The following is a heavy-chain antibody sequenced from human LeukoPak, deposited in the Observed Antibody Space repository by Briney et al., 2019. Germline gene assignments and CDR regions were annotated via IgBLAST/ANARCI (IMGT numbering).Heavy chain of an antibody. CDR3: ARNLGYNWFGP. D-gene: IGHD1-26*01. V-gene: IGHV4-4*07. CDR2: IHTSGST. CDR1: GGSIITHY. Sequence: SETLSLTCTVSGGSIITHYWSWIRHPAGKGLEWIGRIHTSGSTNYNPSLEGRATITLDTSKNQFSLNLSSVTAADTALYYCARNLGYNWFGPRGQGTLVTVRS. J-gene: IGHJ5*02.